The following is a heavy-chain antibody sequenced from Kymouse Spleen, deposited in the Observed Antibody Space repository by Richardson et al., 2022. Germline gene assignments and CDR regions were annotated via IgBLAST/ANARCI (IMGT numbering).Heavy chain of an antibody. CDR3: TTPYYYDSSGYPFDY. Sequence: EVQLVESGGGLVKPGGSLRLSCAASGFTFSNAWMSWVRQAPGKGLEWVGRIKSKTDGGTTDYAAPVKGRFTISRDDSKNTLYLQMNSLKTEDTAVYYCTTPYYYDSSGYPFDYWGQGTLVTVSS. J-gene: IGHJ4*02. CDR2: IKSKTDGGTT. CDR1: GFTFSNAW. D-gene: IGHD3-22*01. V-gene: IGHV3-15*01.